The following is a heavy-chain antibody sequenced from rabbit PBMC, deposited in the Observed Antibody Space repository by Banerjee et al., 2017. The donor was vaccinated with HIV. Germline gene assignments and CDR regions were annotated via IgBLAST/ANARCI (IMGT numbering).Heavy chain of an antibody. CDR1: GFSFSSYW. V-gene: IGHV1S40*01. CDR2: IDTGTGST. Sequence: QSLEESGGDLVKPGASLTLTCTASGFSFSSYWMSWVRQAPGKGLEWIGCIDTGTGSTWYASWAKGRFTISKTSSTTVTLQMTSLTAADTATYFCARDRGYTMDGMDLWGQGTLVTVS. D-gene: IGHD1-1*01. J-gene: IGHJ3*01. CDR3: ARDRGYTMDGMDL.